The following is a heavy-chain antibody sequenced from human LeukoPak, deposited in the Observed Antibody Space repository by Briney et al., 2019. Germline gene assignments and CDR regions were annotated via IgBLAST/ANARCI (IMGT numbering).Heavy chain of an antibody. D-gene: IGHD5-18*01. CDR1: GFTFSSYA. Sequence: RGSLRLSCAASGFTFSSYAMSWGRHAPGKGLEWVSAISGSDGSTYYAESVKGRFTISRDNSKNTLYLQMNSLRAEDTAVYYCAKMEAYSYGPFDYWSQGTLVTVSS. V-gene: IGHV3-23*01. CDR2: ISGSDGST. CDR3: AKMEAYSYGPFDY. J-gene: IGHJ4*02.